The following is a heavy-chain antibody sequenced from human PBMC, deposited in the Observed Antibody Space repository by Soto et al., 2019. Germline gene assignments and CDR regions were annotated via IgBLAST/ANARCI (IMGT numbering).Heavy chain of an antibody. D-gene: IGHD3-10*01. V-gene: IGHV2-5*02. CDR1: EFSLSTSGVG. J-gene: IGHJ4*02. Sequence: SGATLVNPTQTLRLTCSFSEFSLSTSGVGVGWIRQTPGKAMEWLALIYWDDDKRYRPSLQSRLTITKDTSKNQVVLTLTKLDTVDTATYYCARGGWTTYYSPFFDYWCQGTLVTVSS. CDR2: IYWDDDK. CDR3: ARGGWTTYYSPFFDY.